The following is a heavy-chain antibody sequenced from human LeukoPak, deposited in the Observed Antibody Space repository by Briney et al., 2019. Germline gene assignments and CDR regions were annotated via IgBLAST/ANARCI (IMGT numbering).Heavy chain of an antibody. V-gene: IGHV3-23*01. Sequence: GGSLRLSCAASGSTFSVAAMTWVRQAPGKGLEWVSLIGASGESTYYADSVKGRFTISRDNSKNTLSLQMNSLRVEDTAMYFCAKDIQLSTWGLGTMVTVPS. D-gene: IGHD5-24*01. CDR1: GSTFSVAA. CDR3: AKDIQLST. J-gene: IGHJ3*01. CDR2: IGASGEST.